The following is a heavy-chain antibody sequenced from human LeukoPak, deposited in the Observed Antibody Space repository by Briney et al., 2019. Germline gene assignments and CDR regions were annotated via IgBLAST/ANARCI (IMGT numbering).Heavy chain of an antibody. V-gene: IGHV3-43*02. CDR3: AKERSGYSYGTLFDY. J-gene: IGHJ4*02. D-gene: IGHD5-18*01. CDR2: ICGDGGST. Sequence: PGGSLRLSCAASGFTFDDYAMYWVRQAPGKGLEWVSLICGDGGSTYYADSVKGRFTISRDNSKNSLYLQMNSLRTEDTALYYCAKERSGYSYGTLFDYWGQGTLVTVSS. CDR1: GFTFDDYA.